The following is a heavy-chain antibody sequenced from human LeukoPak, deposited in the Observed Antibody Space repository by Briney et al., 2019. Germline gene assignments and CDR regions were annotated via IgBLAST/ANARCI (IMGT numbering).Heavy chain of an antibody. CDR2: ITSSSSTI. J-gene: IGHJ4*02. CDR1: GFTFSTYS. CDR3: ARVSMVRGAKGGVDY. D-gene: IGHD3-10*01. Sequence: GGSLRLSCAASGFTFSTYSMNWVRQAPGKGLEWVSYITSSSSTIYYADSVKGRFTISRHNAKNSLFLQMNSLRDEDTAIYYCARVSMVRGAKGGVDYWGQGTLVTVSS. V-gene: IGHV3-48*02.